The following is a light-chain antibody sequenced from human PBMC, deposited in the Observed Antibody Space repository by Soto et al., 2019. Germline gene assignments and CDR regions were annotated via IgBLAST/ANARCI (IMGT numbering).Light chain of an antibody. V-gene: IGKV3-20*01. CDR1: QSVSNDF. CDR2: GAS. J-gene: IGKJ1*01. CDR3: QQYGSSPPRT. Sequence: EIVLTQSPGILSLSPGERATLSCRASQSVSNDFLAWYQQKPGQAPRLLIYGASTRATDVPDRFSGSWSGADFTRTISRLEPEDFAVYYCQQYGSSPPRTFGQGTKVE.